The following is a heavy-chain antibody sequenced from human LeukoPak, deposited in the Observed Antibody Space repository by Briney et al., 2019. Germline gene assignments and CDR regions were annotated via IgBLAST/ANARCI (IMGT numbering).Heavy chain of an antibody. CDR3: ARALIAVAEAYDAFDI. CDR2: IYTSGST. CDR1: GGSISSGSYY. D-gene: IGHD6-19*01. Sequence: SETLSLTCTVSGGSISSGSYYWSWIRQPAGKGLEWIGRIYTSGSTNYNPSLKSRVTISVDTSKNQFSLKLSSVTAADTAVYYCARALIAVAEAYDAFDIWGQGTMVTVSS. J-gene: IGHJ3*02. V-gene: IGHV4-61*02.